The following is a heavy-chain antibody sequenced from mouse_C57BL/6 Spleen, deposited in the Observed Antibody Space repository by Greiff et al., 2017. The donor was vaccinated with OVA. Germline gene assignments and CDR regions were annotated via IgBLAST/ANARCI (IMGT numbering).Heavy chain of an antibody. D-gene: IGHD1-2*01. V-gene: IGHV5-9*01. CDR1: GFTFSSYT. CDR2: ISGGGGNT. CDR3: ARRRFTTATEGYFDV. J-gene: IGHJ1*03. Sequence: EVQVVESGGGLVKPGGSLKLSCAASGFTFSSYTMSWVRQTPEKRLEWVATISGGGGNTYYPDSVKGRFTISRDNAKNTLYLQLGSLRSEDTALYYWARRRFTTATEGYFDVWGTGTTVTVSS.